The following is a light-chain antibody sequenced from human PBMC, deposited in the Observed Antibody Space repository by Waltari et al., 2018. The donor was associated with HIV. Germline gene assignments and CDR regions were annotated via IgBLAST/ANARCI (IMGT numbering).Light chain of an antibody. V-gene: IGLV1-51*01. CDR1: SSNIGKNF. CDR3: GTWDSSRSGVV. CDR2: DIN. Sequence: QSVLTQPPSVSAAPGQKVTISCSGSSSNIGKNFVSWYKQLPGAAPKPLIYDINKRPSWSPDLVSDSKAGTSATLGITGLQTGDEADYYGGTWDSSRSGVVFGGGTKLTVL. J-gene: IGLJ2*01.